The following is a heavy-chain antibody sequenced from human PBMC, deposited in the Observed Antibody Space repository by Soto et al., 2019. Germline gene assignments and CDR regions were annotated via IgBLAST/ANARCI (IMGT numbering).Heavy chain of an antibody. Sequence: GASVKVSCKASGHTFTNFGVTWVRQAPGQGLEWMGWISAYTDDPNYAQKFQGRVTMTMDTSTSTAYLDLRSLTSDDAAVYYCARVIPGAEAWFDPWGQGTLVTVSS. V-gene: IGHV1-18*01. D-gene: IGHD2-2*01. J-gene: IGHJ5*02. CDR1: GHTFTNFG. CDR3: ARVIPGAEAWFDP. CDR2: ISAYTDDP.